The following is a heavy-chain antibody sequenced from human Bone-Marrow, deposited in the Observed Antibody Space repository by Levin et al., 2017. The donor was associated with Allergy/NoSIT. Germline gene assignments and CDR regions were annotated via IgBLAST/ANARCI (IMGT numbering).Heavy chain of an antibody. D-gene: IGHD6-13*01. CDR2: IYYSGST. CDR1: GGSISSYY. CDR3: ASGGSRSSSWYRTGYYYYYMDV. V-gene: IGHV4-59*08. J-gene: IGHJ6*03. Sequence: GSLRLSCTVSGGSISSYYWSWIRQPPGKGLEWIGYIYYSGSTNYNPSLKSRVTISVDTSKNQFSLKLSSVTAADTAVYYCASGGSRSSSWYRTGYYYYYMDVWGKGTTVTVSS.